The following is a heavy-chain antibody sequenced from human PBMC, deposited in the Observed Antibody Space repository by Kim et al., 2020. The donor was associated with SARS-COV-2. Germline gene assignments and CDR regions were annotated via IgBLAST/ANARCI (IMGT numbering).Heavy chain of an antibody. Sequence: SQTLSLTCAISGDSVSSNNAAWTWIRQSPSRGLEWLGKTYYRSKWYNDYAVSVKSRITINPDTSKNQFSLQLNSVTPEDTAVYYCVREGYYFDYWGQGTLVTVSS. J-gene: IGHJ4*02. CDR1: GDSVSSNNAA. D-gene: IGHD3-16*01. CDR3: VREGYYFDY. CDR2: TYYRSKWYN. V-gene: IGHV6-1*01.